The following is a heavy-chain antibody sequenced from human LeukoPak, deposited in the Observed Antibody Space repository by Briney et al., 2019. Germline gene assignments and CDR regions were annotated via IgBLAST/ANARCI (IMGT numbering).Heavy chain of an antibody. D-gene: IGHD3-10*01. CDR1: GGTFSSYA. V-gene: IGHV1-69*13. CDR2: IIPIFSTA. J-gene: IGHJ5*02. CDR3: AREKFTMVRGVITYNWFDP. Sequence: SVKVSCKASGGTFSSYAISWVRQAPGQGLEWMGGIIPIFSTANYAQKFQGRVTITADESTSTAYMELSSLRSEDTAVYYCAREKFTMVRGVITYNWFDPWGQGTLVTVSS.